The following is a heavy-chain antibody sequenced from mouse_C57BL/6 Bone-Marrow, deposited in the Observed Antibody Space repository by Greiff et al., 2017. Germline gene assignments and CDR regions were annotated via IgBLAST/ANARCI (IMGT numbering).Heavy chain of an antibody. CDR1: GYTFTSYG. Sequence: VQLVESGAELARPGASVKLSCKASGYTFTSYGISWVKQRTGQGLEWIGEIYPRSGNPYYNEKFKSKATLTVDKSSSTADMQLSRLTSEDSAVYYCARNDYSDAMDYWGEGTSVTVSS. CDR2: IYPRSGNP. V-gene: IGHV1-81*01. CDR3: ARNDYSDAMDY. D-gene: IGHD2-12*01. J-gene: IGHJ4*01.